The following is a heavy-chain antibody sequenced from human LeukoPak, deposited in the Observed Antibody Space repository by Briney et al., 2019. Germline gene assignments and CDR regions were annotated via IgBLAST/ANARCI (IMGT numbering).Heavy chain of an antibody. CDR1: GGSISSSSYY. V-gene: IGHV4-39*01. D-gene: IGHD1-26*01. J-gene: IGHJ4*02. Sequence: SETLSLTCTVSGGSISSSSYYWGWIRQPPGKGLEWIGSIYYSGSTYYNPSLKSRVTISVDTSKNQFSLKLSSVTAADTAVYYCARRVVGATEGGIDYWGQGTLVTVSS. CDR3: ARRVVGATEGGIDY. CDR2: IYYSGST.